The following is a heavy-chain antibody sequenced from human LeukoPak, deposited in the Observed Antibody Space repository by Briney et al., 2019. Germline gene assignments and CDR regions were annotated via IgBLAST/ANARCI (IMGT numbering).Heavy chain of an antibody. J-gene: IGHJ4*02. V-gene: IGHV4-39*01. Sequence: PSETLSLTCTVSGGSISSSSYYWSWIRQPPGKGLEWIGEINHSGSTNYNPSLKSRVTISVDTSKNQFSLKLSSVTAADTAVYYCARQAGDYWGQGTLVTVSS. CDR1: GGSISSSSYY. D-gene: IGHD6-13*01. CDR3: ARQAGDY. CDR2: INHSGST.